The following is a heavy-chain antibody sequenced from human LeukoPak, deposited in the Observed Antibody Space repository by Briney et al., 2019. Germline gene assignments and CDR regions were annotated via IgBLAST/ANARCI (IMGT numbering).Heavy chain of an antibody. CDR1: GGSISSYY. Sequence: SETLSLTCTVSGGSISSYYWSWIRQPAGKGLEWIGRIYTSGSTNYNPSLKSRVTMSVDTSKNQFSLKLSSVTAADTAVYYCAGEMKYQLLRPYYYYYYYMDVWGKGTTVTISS. CDR2: IYTSGST. V-gene: IGHV4-4*07. D-gene: IGHD2-2*01. CDR3: AGEMKYQLLRPYYYYYYYMDV. J-gene: IGHJ6*03.